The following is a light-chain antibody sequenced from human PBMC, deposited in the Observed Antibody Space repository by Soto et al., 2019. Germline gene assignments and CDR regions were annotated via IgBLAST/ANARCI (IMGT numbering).Light chain of an antibody. J-gene: IGLJ3*02. Sequence: HAVVTQEPSLSVSPGGTVTLTCASSTGAVTSGNFPYWFQQKPGQAPRTLIYETSNKHSWTPARFSGSLLGGKAALTLSGAQPEDEAEYYCLLSFSGPRVFGGGTKLTVL. CDR1: TGAVTSGNF. CDR2: ETS. V-gene: IGLV7-46*01. CDR3: LLSFSGPRV.